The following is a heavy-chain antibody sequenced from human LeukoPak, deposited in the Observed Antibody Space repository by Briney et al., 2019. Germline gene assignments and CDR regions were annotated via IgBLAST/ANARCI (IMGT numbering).Heavy chain of an antibody. D-gene: IGHD6-13*01. J-gene: IGHJ4*02. V-gene: IGHV3-74*01. CDR3: ASSSYSSSSFDY. CDR1: GFTFSSYW. Sequence: GGSLRLSCAASGFTFSSYWMHWVRQAPGKGLVWVSRINSDESSTSYADSVKGRLTISRDNAKHALYLEMNSLRAEDTAVYYCASSSYSSSSFDYWGQGTLVTVSS. CDR2: INSDESST.